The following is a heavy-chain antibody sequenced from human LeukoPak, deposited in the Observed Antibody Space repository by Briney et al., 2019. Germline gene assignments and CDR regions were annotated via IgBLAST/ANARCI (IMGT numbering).Heavy chain of an antibody. CDR2: IWYDGSNK. V-gene: IGHV3-33*01. D-gene: IGHD2-15*01. CDR3: ARARQPLSGYCSGGSCSSVYFDY. J-gene: IGHJ4*02. Sequence: QSGGSLRLSCAASEFTFSSYGMHWVRQAPGKGLEWVAVIWYDGSNKYYADSAKGRFTISRDSSKNTLYMQMNSLRAEDTAVYYCARARQPLSGYCSGGSCSSVYFDYWGQGTLVTVSS. CDR1: EFTFSSYG.